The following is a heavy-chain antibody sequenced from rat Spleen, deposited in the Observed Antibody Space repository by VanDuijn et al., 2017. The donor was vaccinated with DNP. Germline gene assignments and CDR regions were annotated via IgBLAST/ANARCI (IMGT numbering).Heavy chain of an antibody. CDR3: VRWYNSGYYFYY. J-gene: IGHJ2*01. CDR2: IRYDGGST. Sequence: EVQLVESGGGLVQPGRSLKLSCAASGFTFRNYDMAWVRQAPTMGLEWVAYIRYDGGSTYYGDSVQGRFTISRDNAKSTLYMQMNSLRSEDMATYYCVRWYNSGYYFYYWGQGVMVTVSS. D-gene: IGHD4-3*01. V-gene: IGHV5-22*01. CDR1: GFTFRNYD.